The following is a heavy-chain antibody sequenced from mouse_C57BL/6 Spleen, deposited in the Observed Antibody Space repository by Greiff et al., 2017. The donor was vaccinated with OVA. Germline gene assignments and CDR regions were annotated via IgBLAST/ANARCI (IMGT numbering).Heavy chain of an antibody. V-gene: IGHV1-82*01. CDR1: GYAFSSSW. Sequence: VQLQQSGPELVKPGASVKISFKASGYAFSSSWMNWVKQRPGKGLEWIGRIYPGDGDTNYNGKFKGKATLTADKSSSTAYMQLSSLTSEDSAVYFCARSTTVVNFDYWGQGTTLTVSS. J-gene: IGHJ2*01. CDR3: ARSTTVVNFDY. D-gene: IGHD1-1*01. CDR2: IYPGDGDT.